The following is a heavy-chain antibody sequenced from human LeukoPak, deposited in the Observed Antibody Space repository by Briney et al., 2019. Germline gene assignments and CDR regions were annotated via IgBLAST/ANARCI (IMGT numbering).Heavy chain of an antibody. J-gene: IGHJ4*02. CDR1: GGSISSYY. V-gene: IGHV4-59*08. Sequence: SETLSLTCTVSGGSISSYYWSWVRQPPGKGLEWIGYIYLSGSTNYNPSLKSRVTISVDTSKNQFSLKLSSMTAADTAMYYCATTGRRALYYFDYWGQGTLVTVSS. D-gene: IGHD2-15*01. CDR2: IYLSGST. CDR3: ATTGRRALYYFDY.